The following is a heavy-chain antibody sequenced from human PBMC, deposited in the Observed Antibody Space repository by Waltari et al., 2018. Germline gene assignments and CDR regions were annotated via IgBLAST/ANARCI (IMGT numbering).Heavy chain of an antibody. CDR1: GFTFSSYT. Sequence: EVQLLESGGGLVQPGGSLRLSCAASGFTFSSYTMSWVRQAPGKGLEWVSAISGSGGSTYYADSVKGRFTIARDNSKNTLYLQMNSLRAEDTAVYYCAKVVSSSWYLDYWGQGNLVTVSS. J-gene: IGHJ4*02. CDR3: AKVVSSSWYLDY. D-gene: IGHD6-13*01. CDR2: ISGSGGST. V-gene: IGHV3-23*01.